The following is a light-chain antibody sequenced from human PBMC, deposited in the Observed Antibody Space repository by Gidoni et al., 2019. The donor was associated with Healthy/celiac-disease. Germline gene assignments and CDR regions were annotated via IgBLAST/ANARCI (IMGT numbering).Light chain of an antibody. CDR3: QSYDSSLSGSEV. Sequence: QSVLTQPPSVSGPPGQRVTISRTGSTSTIGAGYDVHWYQHLPGTAPKLLIYGNSNRPSGVPDRFSGSKSGTSASLAITGLQAEDEADYYCQSYDSSLSGSEVFGGGTKLTVL. J-gene: IGLJ2*01. V-gene: IGLV1-40*01. CDR1: TSTIGAGYD. CDR2: GNS.